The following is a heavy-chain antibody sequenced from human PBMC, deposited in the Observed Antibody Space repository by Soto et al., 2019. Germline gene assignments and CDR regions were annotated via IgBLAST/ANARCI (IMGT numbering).Heavy chain of an antibody. CDR2: FDPEDGET. CDR1: GYRLAELF. Sequence: SVKVARKVSGYRLAELFMDWGRNNNGKVLEWMGGFDPEDGETIYAQKFQGRVTMTEDTSTDTAYMELSSLRSEDTAVYYCTTGQRPIRFLEWLSRYYFDYWGQGTLVTVSS. J-gene: IGHJ4*02. V-gene: IGHV1-24*01. D-gene: IGHD3-3*01. CDR3: TTGQRPIRFLEWLSRYYFDY.